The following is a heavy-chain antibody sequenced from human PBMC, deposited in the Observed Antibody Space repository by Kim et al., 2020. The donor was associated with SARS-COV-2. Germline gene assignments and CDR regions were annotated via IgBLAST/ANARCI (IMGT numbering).Heavy chain of an antibody. V-gene: IGHV3-33*01. J-gene: IGHJ3*01. CDR2: IWYDGSNK. CDR1: GFTFSSYG. CDR3: ERDLQWFGEEAGRVGPGF. D-gene: IGHD3-10*01. Sequence: GGSLRLSCAASGFTFSSYGMHWVRQAPGKGLEWVAVIWYDGSNKYYADSVKGRFTISRDNSKNTLYLQMNSLRAEDTAVYYCERDLQWFGEEAGRVGPGFWGQGTMVTVSS.